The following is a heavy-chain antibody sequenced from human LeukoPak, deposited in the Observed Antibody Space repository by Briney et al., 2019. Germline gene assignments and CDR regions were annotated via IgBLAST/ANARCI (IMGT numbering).Heavy chain of an antibody. Sequence: PGGSLRLSCAASGFTFSSYSMNWVRQAPGKGLEWVSYISSSSSTIYYADSVKGRFTISRDNAKNSLYLQMNSLRAEDTAVYYCARDAGGSEDYYYYYYMDVWGKGTTVTVSS. J-gene: IGHJ6*03. D-gene: IGHD3-10*01. CDR1: GFTFSSYS. CDR2: ISSSSSTI. V-gene: IGHV3-48*01. CDR3: ARDAGGSEDYYYYYYMDV.